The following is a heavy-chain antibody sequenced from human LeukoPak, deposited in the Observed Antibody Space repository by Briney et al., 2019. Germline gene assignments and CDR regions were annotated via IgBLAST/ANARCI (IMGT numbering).Heavy chain of an antibody. V-gene: IGHV5-51*01. Sequence: LGESLMISCKGSGYSFTSYWIAWVRQMPGKGLEWMGIIYPGDSDTTYSPSFQGQVTISADRSISTAYLQWSSLEASDTAMYYCARHNYYSSGSNYHDYWGQGTLVTVSS. CDR2: IYPGDSDT. CDR3: ARHNYYSSGSNYHDY. D-gene: IGHD3-10*01. J-gene: IGHJ4*02. CDR1: GYSFTSYW.